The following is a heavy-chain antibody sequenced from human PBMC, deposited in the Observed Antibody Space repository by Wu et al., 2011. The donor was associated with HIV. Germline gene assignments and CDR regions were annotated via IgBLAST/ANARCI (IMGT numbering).Heavy chain of an antibody. CDR1: GYTFTGYY. V-gene: IGHV1-2*02. CDR3: ARGVYYDSSGYYSDY. J-gene: IGHJ4*02. Sequence: VKKPGASVKVSCKASGYTFTGYYMHWVRQAPGQGLEWMGWINPNSGGTNYAQKFQGRVTMTRDTSISTAYMELSRLRSDDTAVYYCARGVYYDSSGYYSDYWGQGTLVTVSS. CDR2: INPNSGGT. D-gene: IGHD3-22*01.